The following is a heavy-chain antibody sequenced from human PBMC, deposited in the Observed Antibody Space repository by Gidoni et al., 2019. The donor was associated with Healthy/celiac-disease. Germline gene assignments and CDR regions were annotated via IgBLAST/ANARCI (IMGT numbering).Heavy chain of an antibody. D-gene: IGHD3-22*01. Sequence: EVQLVESGGGLVQPGGSLRLSCAASGFTFSRYAMSWVRQAPGKGLEWVSAICGSGGSTFSAASVKGRFTISRDNSKTTLYLQMNSLRAEDTAVYYCAKDHHNTYYYDSSGYPWGQGTLVTVSS. CDR2: ICGSGGST. J-gene: IGHJ4*02. CDR3: AKDHHNTYYYDSSGYP. V-gene: IGHV3-23*04. CDR1: GFTFSRYA.